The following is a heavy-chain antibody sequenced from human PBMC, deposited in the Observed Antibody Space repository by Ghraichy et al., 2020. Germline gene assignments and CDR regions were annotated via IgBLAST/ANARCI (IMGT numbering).Heavy chain of an antibody. V-gene: IGHV4-39*01. CDR1: GGSISSSSYY. D-gene: IGHD2-2*01. CDR3: ARVARYCSSTSCYAVDY. J-gene: IGHJ4*02. Sequence: SETLYLTCTVSGGSISSSSYYWGWIRQPPGKGLEWIGSIYYSGSTYYNPSLKSRVTISVDTSKNQFSLKLSSVTAADTAVYYCARVARYCSSTSCYAVDYWGQGTLVTVSS. CDR2: IYYSGST.